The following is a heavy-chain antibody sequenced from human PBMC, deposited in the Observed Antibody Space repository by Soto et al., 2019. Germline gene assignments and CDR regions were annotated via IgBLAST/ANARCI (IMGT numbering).Heavy chain of an antibody. CDR1: SGPSSSHN. Sequence: QVQLQQSGPGLVKPSETLSLTCSVSSGPSSSHNWGWIRQPPGRGLEWMGYVYSTGGTSYNPSLKSRVTISAGTSTNHIPLTLTSVTAADTAVYYCVRQGIGNLHGLVDVWGQGTTVRVSS. J-gene: IGHJ6*02. V-gene: IGHV4-59*08. CDR3: VRQGIGNLHGLVDV. D-gene: IGHD1-1*01. CDR2: VYSTGGT.